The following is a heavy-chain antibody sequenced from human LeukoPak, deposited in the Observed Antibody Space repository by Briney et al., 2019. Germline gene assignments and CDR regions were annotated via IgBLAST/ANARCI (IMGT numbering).Heavy chain of an antibody. CDR1: GFTFSDYH. CDR2: ISSSGSTI. J-gene: IGHJ4*02. V-gene: IGHV3-11*01. D-gene: IGHD6-19*01. Sequence: GGSLRLSCAASGFTFSDYHMSWIRQAPGKGLEWVSYISSSGSTIYYADSVKGRFTISRDNSKNTLYLQMNSLRADDTAKYYCAKDRLGAVAEYPDYWGQGTLVTVSS. CDR3: AKDRLGAVAEYPDY.